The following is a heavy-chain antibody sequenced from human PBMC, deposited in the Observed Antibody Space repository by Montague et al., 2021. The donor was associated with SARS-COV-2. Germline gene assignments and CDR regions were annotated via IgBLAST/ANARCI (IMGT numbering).Heavy chain of an antibody. CDR2: INHNGST. D-gene: IGHD2-8*01. V-gene: IGHV4-34*01. CDR1: GGSFSGYY. J-gene: IGHJ4*02. CDR3: ARANGYYFDY. Sequence: SETLSLTCAVYGGSFSGYYWSWIRQPPGKGLEWIGEINHNGSTNYNPSLKSRVTISVDTSKNQFSLKLSSVTAADTAVYYRARANGYYFDYWGQGTLVTVSS.